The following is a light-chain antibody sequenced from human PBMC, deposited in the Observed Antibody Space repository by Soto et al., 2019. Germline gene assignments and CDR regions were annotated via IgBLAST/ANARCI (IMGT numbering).Light chain of an antibody. Sequence: GDRVTITCRANPDMSNWSARYPQKPGKAPKLLVYDASNLESGEPSRVSGSRSGTVFTLTISSLQLDVFASYYRHHYTSYSKTFGQGTKVEIK. CDR3: HHYTSYSKT. J-gene: IGKJ1*01. V-gene: IGKV1-5*01. CDR2: DAS. CDR1: PDMSNW.